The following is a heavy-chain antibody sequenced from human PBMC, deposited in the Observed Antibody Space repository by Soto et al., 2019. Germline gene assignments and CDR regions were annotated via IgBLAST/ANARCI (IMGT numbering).Heavy chain of an antibody. CDR2: ISAYNGDT. Sequence: QGPLVQSGGEVKKPGASVKVSCKASGYSFTNYGITWVRQAPGQGVEWMGWISAYNGDTNYAEKVQGRVTMTTDASTSTAYLELRSLRSDDTAVYYCARDRGVAPPVAGNTHYYYYMDVWGKGTTVTVSS. CDR1: GYSFTNYG. CDR3: ARDRGVAPPVAGNTHYYYYMDV. J-gene: IGHJ6*03. D-gene: IGHD6-19*01. V-gene: IGHV1-18*01.